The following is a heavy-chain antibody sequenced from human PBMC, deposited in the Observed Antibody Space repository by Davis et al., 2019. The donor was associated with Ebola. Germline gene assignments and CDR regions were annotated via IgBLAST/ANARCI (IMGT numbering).Heavy chain of an antibody. CDR2: ISYDGSNK. V-gene: IGHV3-30*18. CDR1: GFTFSSYG. CDR3: AKGRSMGHIVVVVAATPFDY. Sequence: GESLKISCAASGFTFSSYGMHWVRQAPGKGLEWVAVISYDGSNKYYADSVKGRFTISRDNSKNTLYLQMNSLRAEDTAVYYCAKGRSMGHIVVVVAATPFDYWGQGTLVTVSS. D-gene: IGHD2-15*01. J-gene: IGHJ4*02.